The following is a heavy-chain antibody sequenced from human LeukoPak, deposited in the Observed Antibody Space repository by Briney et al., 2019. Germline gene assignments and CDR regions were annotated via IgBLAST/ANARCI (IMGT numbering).Heavy chain of an antibody. CDR2: ITFNSNYI. J-gene: IGHJ3*02. D-gene: IGHD1-26*01. CDR1: GFNFNEYS. Sequence: GGSLRLSCAASGFNFNEYSMNWVRQAPGKGLECVSSITFNSNYIYYADSVEGRFTISRDNAQNSLYLQMYSLRAEDTAVYYCARARKIVGAFDIWGQGTMVIVSS. V-gene: IGHV3-21*01. CDR3: ARARKIVGAFDI.